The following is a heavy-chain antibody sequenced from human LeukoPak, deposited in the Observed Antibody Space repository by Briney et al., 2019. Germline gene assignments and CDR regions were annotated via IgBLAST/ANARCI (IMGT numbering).Heavy chain of an antibody. D-gene: IGHD3-22*01. CDR1: GFTFSGSA. CDR2: IRSKANSYAT. CDR3: TRPLYDSSGYYL. V-gene: IGHV3-73*01. Sequence: WGSLRLSCAASGFTFSGSAMRWVRQASGKGLEWVGRIRSKANSYATAYAASVKGRFTISRDDSKNTAYLQMNSLKTEDTAVYYCTRPLYDSSGYYLWGQGTLVTVSS. J-gene: IGHJ4*02.